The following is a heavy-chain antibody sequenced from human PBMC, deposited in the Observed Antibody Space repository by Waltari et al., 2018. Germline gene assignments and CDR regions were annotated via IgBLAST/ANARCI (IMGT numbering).Heavy chain of an antibody. J-gene: IGHJ4*02. D-gene: IGHD4-4*01. Sequence: QVQLQQWGAGLLKPSETLSLTCAVYGGSFSGYYWSWTRQPPGKGLEWIGEINHSGSTNSNPSLKSRVTISVDTSKNQFSLKLSSVTAADTAVYYCARGEGNFDYFDYWGQGTLVTVSS. CDR1: GGSFSGYY. CDR3: ARGEGNFDYFDY. CDR2: INHSGST. V-gene: IGHV4-34*01.